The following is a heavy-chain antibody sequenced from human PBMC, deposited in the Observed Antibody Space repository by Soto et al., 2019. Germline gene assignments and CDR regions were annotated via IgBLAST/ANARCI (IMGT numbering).Heavy chain of an antibody. D-gene: IGHD6-6*01. CDR2: TYYRSKWYN. J-gene: IGHJ6*02. Sequence: SQTLSLTCGISGDRVSSNTAAWNWIRQSPSRGLEWLGRTYYRSKWYNDYAISVKSRVTITPDTSKNQSSLQLNSVTPDDTAVYYCAKEFSSSASDDYYYYGMDVWGQGTTVTVSS. V-gene: IGHV6-1*01. CDR1: GDRVSSNTAA. CDR3: AKEFSSSASDDYYYYGMDV.